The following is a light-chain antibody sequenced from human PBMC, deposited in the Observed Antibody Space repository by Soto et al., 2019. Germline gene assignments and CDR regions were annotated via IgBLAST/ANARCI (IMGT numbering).Light chain of an antibody. CDR2: ELN. V-gene: IGLV2-8*01. CDR1: SSDVGGYNH. Sequence: QSALTQPPSASGSPGQSVCISCTGTSSDVGGYNHVSWYQHHPGKAPKLIIYELNERPSGVPDRFSGSKSGNTASLTVSGLQAEDEADYFCSSYAGSNNLVIFGGGTKLTVL. J-gene: IGLJ2*01. CDR3: SSYAGSNNLVI.